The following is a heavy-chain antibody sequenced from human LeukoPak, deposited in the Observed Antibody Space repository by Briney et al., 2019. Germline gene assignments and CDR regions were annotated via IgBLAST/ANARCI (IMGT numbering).Heavy chain of an antibody. J-gene: IGHJ4*02. D-gene: IGHD3-3*01. CDR3: TTEGTYYDFLSGYYTGDY. Sequence: GGSLRLSCAASGFTFSNAWMSWVRQAPGKGLEWVARITSKTDDGTTDYAAPVQGRFTISRDDSKNTLYLQMNSLKTEDTAVYYCTTEGTYYDFLSGYYTGDYWGQGTLVTVSS. V-gene: IGHV3-15*01. CDR1: GFTFSNAW. CDR2: ITSKTDDGTT.